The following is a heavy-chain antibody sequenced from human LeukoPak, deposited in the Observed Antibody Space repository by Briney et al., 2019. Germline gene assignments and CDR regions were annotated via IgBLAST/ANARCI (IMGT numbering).Heavy chain of an antibody. CDR1: GGSISSYY. Sequence: PSETLSLTCTVSGGSISSYYWSWIRQPAGKGLEWIGRIYTSGSTNYNPSLKSRVTMSVDTSKNQFSLKLSSVTAADTAVYYCARDVMVRGEDWFDPWGQGTLVTVSS. CDR2: IYTSGST. CDR3: ARDVMVRGEDWFDP. V-gene: IGHV4-4*07. J-gene: IGHJ5*02. D-gene: IGHD3-10*01.